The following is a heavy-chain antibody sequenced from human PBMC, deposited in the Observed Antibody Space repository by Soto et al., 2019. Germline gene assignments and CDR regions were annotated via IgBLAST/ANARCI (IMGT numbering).Heavy chain of an antibody. CDR3: ARGAAWYREPLSRFDY. J-gene: IGHJ4*02. Sequence: SETQSLTCTVSGVSIRSSNWWSWVRQPPGKGLEWIGEIYHSGSTNYNPSLKSRVTISVDKSKNQFSLKLSSVTAADTAVYYCARGAAWYREPLSRFDYWGQGTLVTVSS. V-gene: IGHV4-4*02. CDR2: IYHSGST. CDR1: GVSIRSSNW. D-gene: IGHD6-13*01.